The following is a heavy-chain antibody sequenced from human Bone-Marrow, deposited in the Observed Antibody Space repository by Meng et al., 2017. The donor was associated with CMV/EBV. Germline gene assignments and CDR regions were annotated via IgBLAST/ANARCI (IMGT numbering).Heavy chain of an antibody. CDR2: INHSGST. Sequence: SETLSLTCAVYGGSFSGYYWSWIRQPPGKGLEWIGDINHSGSTNYNPSLKSRVTISVDTSKNQFSLKLSSVTAADTAVYYCARVNGPPYYYYGMDVWGQGNTVTGSS. J-gene: IGHJ6*01. D-gene: IGHD2-8*01. V-gene: IGHV4-34*01. CDR3: ARVNGPPYYYYGMDV. CDR1: GGSFSGYY.